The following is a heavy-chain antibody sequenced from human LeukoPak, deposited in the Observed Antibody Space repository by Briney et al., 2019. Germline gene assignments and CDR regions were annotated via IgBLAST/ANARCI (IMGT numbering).Heavy chain of an antibody. CDR1: GFTFSSYS. CDR2: ISSSSSTI. J-gene: IGHJ4*02. Sequence: PGGSLRLSCAASGFTFSSYSMNWVRQAPGKGLEWVSYISSSSSTIYYADSVKGRFTISRDNAKNSLYLQMNSLRAEDTAVYYCASTIATRYFDYWGQGTLVTVSS. D-gene: IGHD6-6*01. V-gene: IGHV3-48*01. CDR3: ASTIATRYFDY.